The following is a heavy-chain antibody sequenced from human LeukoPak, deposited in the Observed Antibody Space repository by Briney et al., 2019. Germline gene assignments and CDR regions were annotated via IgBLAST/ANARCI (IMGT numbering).Heavy chain of an antibody. CDR3: TRGHCSSNRCPTGDYYNYGLDV. J-gene: IGHJ6*02. CDR1: GFTFNSYD. V-gene: IGHV3-13*01. CDR2: IGPGGET. Sequence: GGSLRLSCAASGFTFNSYDMHWVRQSIGGGLEWVSGIGPGGETHYPDSVKGRFTISREDAKNSLYLQMNRLRAADTAVYYCTRGHCSSNRCPTGDYYNYGLDVWGQGTTVTVSS. D-gene: IGHD2-2*01.